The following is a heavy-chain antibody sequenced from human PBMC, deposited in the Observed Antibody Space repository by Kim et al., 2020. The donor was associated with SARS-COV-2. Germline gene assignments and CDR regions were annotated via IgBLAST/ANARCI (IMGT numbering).Heavy chain of an antibody. Sequence: SETLSLTCSVSGGSISSYYWNWIRQPAGKGLEWIGRIYNRGSPIYNPSLKSRVTMSVDTSKNQFSLNLSSLTAADTAVYFCARKTENGREFDSWGQGTLVRVSS. D-gene: IGHD2-8*01. V-gene: IGHV4-4*07. J-gene: IGHJ4*02. CDR1: GGSISSYY. CDR2: IYNRGSP. CDR3: ARKTENGREFDS.